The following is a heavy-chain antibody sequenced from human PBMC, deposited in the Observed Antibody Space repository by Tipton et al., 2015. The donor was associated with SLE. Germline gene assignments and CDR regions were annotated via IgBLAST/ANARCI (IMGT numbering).Heavy chain of an antibody. CDR3: ARGGTWIQLWSPLDY. CDR2: IIPILGIA. CDR1: GYTFNRYS. Sequence: QLVQSGAEVKKPGASVKVSCKASGYTFNRYSINWVRQAPGQGLEWMGRIIPILGIANYAQKFQGRVTITADKSTSTAYMELSSLRSEDTAVYYCARGGTWIQLWSPLDYWGQGTLVTVSS. V-gene: IGHV1-69*09. D-gene: IGHD5-18*01. J-gene: IGHJ4*02.